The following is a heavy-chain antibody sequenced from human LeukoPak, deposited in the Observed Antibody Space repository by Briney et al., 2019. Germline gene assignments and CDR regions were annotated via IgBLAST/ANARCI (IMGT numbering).Heavy chain of an antibody. CDR3: ARAPPYDFWSGYFSPYYYYYYMDV. V-gene: IGHV1-8*01. Sequence: GASVKVSCKASGYTFTSYDINWVRQATGQGLEWMGWMNPNSGNTGYAQKFQGRVTMTRNTSISTAYMELSSLRSEDTAVYYCARAPPYDFWSGYFSPYYYYYYMDVWGKGTTVTVSS. D-gene: IGHD3-3*01. CDR2: MNPNSGNT. CDR1: GYTFTSYD. J-gene: IGHJ6*03.